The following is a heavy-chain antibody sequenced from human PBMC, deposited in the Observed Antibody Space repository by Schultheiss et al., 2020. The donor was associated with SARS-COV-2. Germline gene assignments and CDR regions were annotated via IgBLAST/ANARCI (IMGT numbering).Heavy chain of an antibody. V-gene: IGHV4-34*01. J-gene: IGHJ4*02. Sequence: SETLSLTCAVYGGSFSGYYWSWIRQPPGKGLEWIGEINHSGSTNYNPSLKSRVTISVDTSKNQFSLKLSSVTAADTAVYYCARVDYCSSTSCYYYWGQGTLVTVSS. CDR1: GGSFSGYY. D-gene: IGHD2-2*01. CDR2: INHSGST. CDR3: ARVDYCSSTSCYYY.